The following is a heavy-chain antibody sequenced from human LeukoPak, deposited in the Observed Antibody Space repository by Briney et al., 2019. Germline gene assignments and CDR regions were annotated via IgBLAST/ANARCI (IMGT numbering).Heavy chain of an antibody. CDR3: ARRPAAGRCFDY. V-gene: IGHV3-11*01. Sequence: PGGSLRLSCAVSGLTFSDYHMSWIRQAPGKGLEWVSYISSGGSSISHADSVKGRFTISRDNAENSLYLQMNSLRAEDTAVYYCARRPAAGRCFDYWGQGTLVTVSS. CDR1: GLTFSDYH. J-gene: IGHJ4*02. D-gene: IGHD6-13*01. CDR2: ISSGGSSI.